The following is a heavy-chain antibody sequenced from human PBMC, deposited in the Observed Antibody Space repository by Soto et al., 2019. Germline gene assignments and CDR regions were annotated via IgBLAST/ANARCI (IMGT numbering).Heavy chain of an antibody. CDR1: GFSFNFYG. Sequence: GGSLRLSCDASGFSFNFYGMHWVRQAPGKGLEWVAVISYDGSDKYYADSVRGRFTISRDNTKNTVWLQMNSLRGEDTAVYYCAKERRYSFDALDLWGQGTLVTVSS. CDR2: ISYDGSDK. V-gene: IGHV3-30*18. J-gene: IGHJ3*01. D-gene: IGHD5-18*01. CDR3: AKERRYSFDALDL.